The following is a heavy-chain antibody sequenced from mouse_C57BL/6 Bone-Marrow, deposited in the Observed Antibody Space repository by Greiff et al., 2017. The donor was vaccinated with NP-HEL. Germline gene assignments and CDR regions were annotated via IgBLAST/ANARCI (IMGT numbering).Heavy chain of an antibody. CDR3: ARAYSNSYYYAMDY. CDR2: ISYSGST. D-gene: IGHD2-5*01. J-gene: IGHJ4*01. V-gene: IGHV3-1*01. Sequence: EVKLMESGPGMVKPSQSLSLTCTVTGYSITSGYDWHWIRHFPGNKLEWMGYISYSGSTNYNPSLKSRISITHDTSKNHFFLKLNSVTTEDTATYYCARAYSNSYYYAMDYWGQGTSVTVSS. CDR1: GYSITSGYD.